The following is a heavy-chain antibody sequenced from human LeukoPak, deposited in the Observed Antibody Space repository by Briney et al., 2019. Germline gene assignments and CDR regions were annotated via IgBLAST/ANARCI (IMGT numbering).Heavy chain of an antibody. D-gene: IGHD5-18*01. V-gene: IGHV3-21*01. CDR2: ISSSSYI. Sequence: GGSLRLSCAASGFTFSRYSINWVRQAPGKGLEWVSSISSSSYIYYADSVKGRFTISRDNAKNSLYLQMSSLRAEDTAVYYCARDMDTTRRQFDYWGQGTLVTVSS. CDR3: ARDMDTTRRQFDY. CDR1: GFTFSRYS. J-gene: IGHJ4*02.